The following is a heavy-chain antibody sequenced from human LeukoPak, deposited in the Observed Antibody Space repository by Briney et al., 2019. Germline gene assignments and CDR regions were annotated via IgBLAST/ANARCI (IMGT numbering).Heavy chain of an antibody. V-gene: IGHV4-4*07. J-gene: IGHJ4*02. D-gene: IGHD3-9*01. CDR3: AGRRGTYYDILTGYHNQYYFDY. CDR2: IYTSGST. Sequence: PSETLSLTCTVSGGSISSYYWSWIRQPAGKGLEWIERIYTSGSTNYNPSLKSRVTMSVDTSKNQFSLKLSSVTAADTAVYYCAGRRGTYYDILTGYHNQYYFDYWGQGTLVTVSS. CDR1: GGSISSYY.